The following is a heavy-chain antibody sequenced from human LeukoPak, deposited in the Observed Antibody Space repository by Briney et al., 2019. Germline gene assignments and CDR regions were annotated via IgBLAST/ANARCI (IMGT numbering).Heavy chain of an antibody. Sequence: SETLSLTCTVSGGSISSYYWSWIWQPPGKGLEWIGYIYYSGSTNYNPSLKSRVTISVDTSKNQFSLKLSSVTAADTAVYYCAISHRLAAAGRPGYYYYMDVWGKGTTVTVSS. CDR3: AISHRLAAAGRPGYYYYMDV. CDR1: GGSISSYY. CDR2: IYYSGST. V-gene: IGHV4-59*01. D-gene: IGHD6-13*01. J-gene: IGHJ6*03.